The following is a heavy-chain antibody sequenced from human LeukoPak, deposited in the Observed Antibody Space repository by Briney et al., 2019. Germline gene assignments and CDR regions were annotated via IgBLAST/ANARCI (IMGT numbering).Heavy chain of an antibody. J-gene: IGHJ4*02. D-gene: IGHD3-9*01. CDR3: AGPYYYDNETSYDEN. Sequence: PGESLEISCKTSGYSFPNFWIGWVRQLPGKGLEWMGIIYPGDSDTRYSPSFRGQVTISADKSITTAYLQWSSLAASDSGIYYCAGPYYYDNETSYDENWGQGTQVTVSS. CDR2: IYPGDSDT. V-gene: IGHV5-51*01. CDR1: GYSFPNFW.